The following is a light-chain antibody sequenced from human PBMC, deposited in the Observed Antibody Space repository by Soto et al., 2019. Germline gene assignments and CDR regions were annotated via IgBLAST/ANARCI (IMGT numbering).Light chain of an antibody. V-gene: IGKV3-15*01. Sequence: EIVMTQSPATLSVSPGERATLSCRASQSFSSSLAWYQQKPGQAPRLLIYDTSARATGIPARFGGSGSGTEFTLTISSLQSEDFAVYYGQQYNNWPFTFGGGTKVEI. CDR3: QQYNNWPFT. CDR1: QSFSSS. J-gene: IGKJ4*01. CDR2: DTS.